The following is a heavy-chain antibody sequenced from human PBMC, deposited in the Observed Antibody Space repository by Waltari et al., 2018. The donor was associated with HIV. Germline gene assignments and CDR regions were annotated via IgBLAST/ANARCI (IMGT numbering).Heavy chain of an antibody. J-gene: IGHJ5*02. Sequence: QVQLVQSGAEVKKPGASVKVSCKASGYTVTDYYVHWVRQAPGQRLEWMGWINPKSGGRKFALKFQGRVTMTCDTSITTAYMELHRLRSDDTAVYYCARRSWDLWGQGTLLTVSS. CDR1: GYTVTDYY. V-gene: IGHV1-2*02. CDR2: INPKSGGR. CDR3: ARRSWDL.